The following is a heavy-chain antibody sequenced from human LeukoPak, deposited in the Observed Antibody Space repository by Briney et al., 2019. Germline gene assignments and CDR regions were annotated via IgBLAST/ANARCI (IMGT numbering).Heavy chain of an antibody. D-gene: IGHD3-3*01. Sequence: ASVKVSCKASGYSFTGYYIHWVRQAPGQGLEWMGWVKPNTGDTQYAQKFQDRVTMSRDTSVSTAYMELSRLRSDDTAVYYCARTELGVVIIGFPFDYWGQGTLVTVSS. CDR2: VKPNTGDT. CDR1: GYSFTGYY. J-gene: IGHJ4*02. CDR3: ARTELGVVIIGFPFDY. V-gene: IGHV1-2*02.